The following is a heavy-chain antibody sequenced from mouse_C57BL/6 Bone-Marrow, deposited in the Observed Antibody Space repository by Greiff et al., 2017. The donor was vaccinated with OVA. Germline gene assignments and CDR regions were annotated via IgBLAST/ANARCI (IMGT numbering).Heavy chain of an antibody. CDR2: IHPNSGST. CDR3: AAYDYTVYYYGR. J-gene: IGHJ2*01. V-gene: IGHV1-64*01. D-gene: IGHD2-4*01. Sequence: QVQLQQPGAELVKPGASVKLSCKASGYTFTSYWMHWVKQRPGQGLEWIGMIHPNSGSTNYNEKFESKATLTVDKSSSTAYMQLSSLTSEDSAVYYCAAYDYTVYYYGRWGQGTTLTVAT. CDR1: GYTFTSYW.